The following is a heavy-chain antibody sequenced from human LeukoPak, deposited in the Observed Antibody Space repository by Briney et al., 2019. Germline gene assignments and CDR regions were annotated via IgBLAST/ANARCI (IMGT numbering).Heavy chain of an antibody. CDR2: ISGSGVTT. Sequence: QPGGSLRLSCEASGFTFSSYAMSWVRQAPGKGLEWVSAISGSGVTTHYAGSVKGRFSISRDNSKNTLYLQMNSLRAEDTALYYCAKKVVVGATSPYSDSQDWGQGTLVTVSS. D-gene: IGHD1-26*01. CDR1: GFTFSSYA. V-gene: IGHV3-23*01. CDR3: AKKVVVGATSPYSDSQD. J-gene: IGHJ1*01.